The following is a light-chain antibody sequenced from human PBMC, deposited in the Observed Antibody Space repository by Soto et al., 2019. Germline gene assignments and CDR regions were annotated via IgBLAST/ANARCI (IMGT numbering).Light chain of an antibody. J-gene: IGKJ1*01. CDR2: AAS. V-gene: IGKV3-15*01. Sequence: ETVMTQSPVTLSVSPGDTATLSCRASQRVSSHLAWYQQKAGQAPRLLIYAASTRATGIPVRFSGSGSETEFTLTIRSLQSEVSALYFCHQYNNWPWTFGQGTKVEIK. CDR1: QRVSSH. CDR3: HQYNNWPWT.